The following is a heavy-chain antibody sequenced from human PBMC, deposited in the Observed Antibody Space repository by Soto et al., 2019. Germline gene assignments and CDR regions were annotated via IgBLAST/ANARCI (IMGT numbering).Heavy chain of an antibody. CDR2: IKQDGSEK. J-gene: IGHJ4*02. V-gene: IGHV3-7*01. Sequence: EVQLVESGGGLVQPGGSLRLSCAASGFTFSSYQMNWVRQAPGKGLEWVANIKQDGSEKYFVDSVKGRFTISRDSAKNSLYLQMNSLRAEDTAVYYCARVAPYYYGSGSYYFDYWGQGNLVTVSS. D-gene: IGHD3-10*01. CDR3: ARVAPYYYGSGSYYFDY. CDR1: GFTFSSYQ.